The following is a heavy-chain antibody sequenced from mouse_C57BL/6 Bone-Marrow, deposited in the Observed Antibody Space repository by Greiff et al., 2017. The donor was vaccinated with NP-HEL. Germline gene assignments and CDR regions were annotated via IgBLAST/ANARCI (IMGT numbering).Heavy chain of an antibody. D-gene: IGHD2-1*01. V-gene: IGHV1-72*01. CDR1: GYTFTSYW. CDR3: ARFLYYGKRGYAMDY. CDR2: IDPNSGGT. Sequence: QVQLQQPGAELVKPGASVKLSCKASGYTFTSYWMHWVKQRPGRGLEWIGRIDPNSGGTKYNEKFKSKATLTVDKPSSTAYMQLSSLTSEDSAVEYCARFLYYGKRGYAMDYWGQGTSVTVSS. J-gene: IGHJ4*01.